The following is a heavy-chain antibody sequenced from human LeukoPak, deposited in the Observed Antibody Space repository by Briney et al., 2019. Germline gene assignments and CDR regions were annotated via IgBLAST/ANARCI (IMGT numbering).Heavy chain of an antibody. CDR2: IWYDGSNK. J-gene: IGHJ4*02. Sequence: GGSLRLSCAASGFTFSSYGMHWVRQAPGKGLEWVAVIWYDGSNKYYADSVKGRFTISRDNSKNTLYLQMNSLRAEDTAVYYCARDDGDSSGLNGWGQGTLVTVSS. D-gene: IGHD6-19*01. CDR3: ARDDGDSSGLNG. CDR1: GFTFSSYG. V-gene: IGHV3-33*01.